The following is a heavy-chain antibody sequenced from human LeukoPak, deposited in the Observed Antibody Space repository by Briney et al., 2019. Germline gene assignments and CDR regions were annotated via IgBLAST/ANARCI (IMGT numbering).Heavy chain of an antibody. V-gene: IGHV3-49*03. Sequence: GGSLRLSCTASGFTFDNYAMSWFRQAPGKGREWVGFIRSKIYGGTTEYAASVKGRLTISRDDSKSIAYLQMNSLKSEDTAVYYCVRYSGDADYWGQGTLVTVSS. CDR3: VRYSGDADY. CDR1: GFTFDNYA. J-gene: IGHJ4*02. CDR2: IRSKIYGGTT. D-gene: IGHD5-12*01.